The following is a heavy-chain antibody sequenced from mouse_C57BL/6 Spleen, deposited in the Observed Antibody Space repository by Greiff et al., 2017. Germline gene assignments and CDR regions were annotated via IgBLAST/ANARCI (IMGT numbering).Heavy chain of an antibody. CDR1: GYTFKSYW. J-gene: IGHJ4*01. D-gene: IGHD2-4*01. V-gene: IGHV1-50*01. Sequence: QVQLQESGAELVKPGASVKLSCKASGYTFKSYWMRWVKQRPGQGLEWIGEIDPADGYTNYNQKFKGKATLTADTSSSTAYMQLSSLTSEDSAFAYCARAYDYDYGGMDFWGQGTTVTVSS. CDR3: ARAYDYDYGGMDF. CDR2: IDPADGYT.